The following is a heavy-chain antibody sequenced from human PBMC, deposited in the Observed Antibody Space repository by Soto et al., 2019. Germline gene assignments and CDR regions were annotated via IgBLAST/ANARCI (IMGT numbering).Heavy chain of an antibody. CDR2: IDSDGTTT. Sequence: QPGGSLRLSCAASGFIFSNYWMHWVRQVPGKGLVWVARIDSDGTTTRYADSVKGRFTISRDYAENTLYLQMNSLRADDTAVYYCARDRAVGDTTNDFDYWGQGTLVTVSS. D-gene: IGHD1-26*01. J-gene: IGHJ4*02. CDR3: ARDRAVGDTTNDFDY. CDR1: GFIFSNYW. V-gene: IGHV3-74*01.